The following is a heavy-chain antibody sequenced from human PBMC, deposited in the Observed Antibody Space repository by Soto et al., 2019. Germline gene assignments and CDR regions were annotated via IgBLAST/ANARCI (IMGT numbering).Heavy chain of an antibody. V-gene: IGHV3-33*01. CDR1: GFTFSTYA. CDR3: ASGATFDSSGFHPPAQIDS. Sequence: PGGSLRLSCAASGFTFSTYAMHWVRQPPGKGLEWVAVIWYDGSFKYYADSVEGRFTISRDNSKSTLYLQMNSLTAADTAVYYCASGATFDSSGFHPPAQIDSWGQGPLVTVYS. CDR2: IWYDGSFK. D-gene: IGHD3-22*01. J-gene: IGHJ4*02.